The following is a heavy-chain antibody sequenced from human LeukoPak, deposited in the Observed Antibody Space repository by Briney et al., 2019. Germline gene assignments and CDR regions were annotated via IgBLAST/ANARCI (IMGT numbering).Heavy chain of an antibody. Sequence: SETLSLTCTVSGGSISSSSYYWGWIRQPPGKGLEWIGYIYYSGSTNYNPSLKSRVTISVDTSKNQFSLKLSSVTAADTAVYYCARRGQYYGGNSEYFDYWGQGTLVTVSS. J-gene: IGHJ4*02. CDR2: IYYSGST. CDR3: ARRGQYYGGNSEYFDY. D-gene: IGHD4-23*01. V-gene: IGHV4-61*05. CDR1: GGSISSSSYY.